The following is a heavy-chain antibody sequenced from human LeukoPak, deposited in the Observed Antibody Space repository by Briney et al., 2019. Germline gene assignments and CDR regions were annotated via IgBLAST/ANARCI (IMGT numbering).Heavy chain of an antibody. CDR2: IKQDGSEK. J-gene: IGHJ4*02. Sequence: GGSLRLSCATSGFSFSQFWMSWVRQTPGKGLEWVANIKQDGSEKYYVDSVKGRFTISRDNAKNTLYLQMNSLRAEDTAVYYCARNTYSGSYSDYWGQGTLVTVSS. CDR1: GFSFSQFW. V-gene: IGHV3-7*01. D-gene: IGHD1-26*01. CDR3: ARNTYSGSYSDY.